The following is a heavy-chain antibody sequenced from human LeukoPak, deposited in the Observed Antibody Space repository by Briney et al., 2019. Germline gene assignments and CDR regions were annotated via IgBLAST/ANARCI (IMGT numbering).Heavy chain of an antibody. V-gene: IGHV1-2*02. D-gene: IGHD2-15*01. CDR3: ARWVVVVAATHWYFDL. CDR1: GYTFTGYY. Sequence: ASVKVSCKASGYTFTGYYMHWVRQAPGQGLEWMGCINPNSGGTNYAQKFQGRVTMTRDTSISTAYMELSRLRSDDTAVYYCARWVVVVAATHWYFDLWGRGTLVTVSS. CDR2: INPNSGGT. J-gene: IGHJ2*01.